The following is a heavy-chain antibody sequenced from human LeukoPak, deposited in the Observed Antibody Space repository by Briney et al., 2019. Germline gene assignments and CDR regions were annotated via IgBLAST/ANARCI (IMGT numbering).Heavy chain of an antibody. V-gene: IGHV4-4*02. CDR1: GGSISSNW. CDR2: IYHSGST. J-gene: IGHJ1*01. CDR3: ARVSRDSSGYYFAEYFQH. Sequence: PSGTLSLTCAVSGGSISSNWWSWVRQPPGKGLEWIGEIYHSGSTNYNPSLKSRVTISVDTSKNQFSLKLSSVTAADTAVYYCARVSRDSSGYYFAEYFQHWGQGTLVTVSS. D-gene: IGHD3-22*01.